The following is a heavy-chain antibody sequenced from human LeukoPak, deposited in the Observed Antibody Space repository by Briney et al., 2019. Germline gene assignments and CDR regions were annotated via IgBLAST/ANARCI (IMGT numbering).Heavy chain of an antibody. J-gene: IGHJ5*02. CDR3: ARGIYVGAEAHSWFDP. Sequence: PSQTLSLTCTVSGGSISSGSYYWSWLRQPAGKGLEWIGRIYTSGSTNYNPSLKSRVTISVDTSKNQFSLKLSSVTAADTAVYYCARGIYVGAEAHSWFDPWGQGTLVTVSS. CDR1: GGSISSGSYY. D-gene: IGHD1-26*01. V-gene: IGHV4-61*02. CDR2: IYTSGST.